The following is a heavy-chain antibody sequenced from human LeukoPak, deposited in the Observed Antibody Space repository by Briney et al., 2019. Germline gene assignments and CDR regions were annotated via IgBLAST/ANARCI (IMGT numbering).Heavy chain of an antibody. CDR1: GFTFSTYA. CDR3: AKEGISLPHGRAFDI. D-gene: IGHD2/OR15-2a*01. J-gene: IGHJ3*02. Sequence: SGGSLRLSCAASGFTFSTYAMSWVRQAPGKGLEWVANIKQDGNEKYYVDSMKGRFTISRDNAKNSLYLQMNSLRAEDMAVYYCAKEGISLPHGRAFDIWGQGTMVTVSS. V-gene: IGHV3-7*01. CDR2: IKQDGNEK.